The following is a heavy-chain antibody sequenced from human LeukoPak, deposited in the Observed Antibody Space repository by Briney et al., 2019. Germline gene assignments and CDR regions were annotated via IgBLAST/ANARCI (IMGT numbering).Heavy chain of an antibody. CDR2: INPSGGST. Sequence: ASVKVSCKASGYTFTSYYMHWVRQAPGQGLEWMGIINPSGGSTSYAQKFQGRVTMTRDTSISTAYMELSRLRPDDTAVYYCARLGITMVRGVAHAVDYWGQGTLVTVSS. CDR1: GYTFTSYY. V-gene: IGHV1-46*01. CDR3: ARLGITMVRGVAHAVDY. D-gene: IGHD3-10*01. J-gene: IGHJ4*02.